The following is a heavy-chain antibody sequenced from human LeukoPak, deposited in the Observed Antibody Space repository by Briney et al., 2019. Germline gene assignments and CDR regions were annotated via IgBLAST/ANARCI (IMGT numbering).Heavy chain of an antibody. Sequence: SETLSLTCTVSGGSISSYYWSWIRQPPGKGLEWIGYIYYSGSTNYNPSLKSRVTISVDTSKNQFSLKLSSVAAADTAVYYCARHQAVAGAFDPWGQGTLVTVSS. CDR3: ARHQAVAGAFDP. J-gene: IGHJ5*02. CDR1: GGSISSYY. D-gene: IGHD6-19*01. V-gene: IGHV4-59*08. CDR2: IYYSGST.